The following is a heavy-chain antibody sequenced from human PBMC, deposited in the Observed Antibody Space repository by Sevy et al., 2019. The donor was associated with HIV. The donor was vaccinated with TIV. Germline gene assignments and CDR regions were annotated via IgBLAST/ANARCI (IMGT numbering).Heavy chain of an antibody. CDR2: INVNSGGT. CDR1: GYTFSDYY. V-gene: IGHV1-2*02. J-gene: IGHJ4*02. CDR3: GREGFPLAAVTGVTSGFDY. Sequence: ASVKVSCKASGYTFSDYYMHWVRQAPGQGLEWMGWINVNSGGTNYARDFRGRVTMARDTSISTAYMALIGLTFDDTAVYYCGREGFPLAAVTGVTSGFDYWGQGTLVTVSS. D-gene: IGHD2-21*02.